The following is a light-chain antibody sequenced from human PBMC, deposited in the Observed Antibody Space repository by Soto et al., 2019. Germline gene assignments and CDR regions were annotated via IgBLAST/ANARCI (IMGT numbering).Light chain of an antibody. CDR2: SNS. Sequence: QSVLTQPPSASGTPGQSVTMSCSGSSSNIGINAVNWYRQLPGTAPKLLIYSNSQRPSGVPDRFSGSKSGTSASLAVSGLQYEDEANYYCAAWADSLNGPLFGGGTQLTV. CDR3: AAWADSLNGPL. CDR1: SSNIGINA. V-gene: IGLV1-44*01. J-gene: IGLJ3*02.